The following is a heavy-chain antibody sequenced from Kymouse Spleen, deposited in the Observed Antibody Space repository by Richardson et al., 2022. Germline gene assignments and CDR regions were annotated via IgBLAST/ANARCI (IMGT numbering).Heavy chain of an antibody. V-gene: IGHV3-73*02. CDR3: TRHGSGSPGMDV. CDR2: IRSKANSYAT. Sequence: EVQLVESGGGLVQPGGSLKLSCAASGFTFSGSAMHWVRQASGKGLEWVGRIRSKANSYATAYAASVKGRFTISRDDSKNTAYLQMNSLKTEDTAVYYCTRHGSGSPGMDVWGQGTTVTVSS. D-gene: IGHD3-10*01. J-gene: IGHJ6*02. CDR1: GFTFSGSA.